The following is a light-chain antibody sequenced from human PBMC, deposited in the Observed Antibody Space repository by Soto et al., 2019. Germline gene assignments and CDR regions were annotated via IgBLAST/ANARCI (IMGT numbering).Light chain of an antibody. CDR1: QSVSSSY. V-gene: IGKV3-20*01. CDR3: QQFSSYPLT. CDR2: DAS. J-gene: IGKJ4*01. Sequence: EIVLTQSPGTLSLSPGERATLSCRASQSVSSSYLAWYQQKPGQAPKLLIHDASSRATGIPDRFSGGGSGTDFILTISRLEPEDFAVYYCQQFSSYPLTFGGGTKVEIK.